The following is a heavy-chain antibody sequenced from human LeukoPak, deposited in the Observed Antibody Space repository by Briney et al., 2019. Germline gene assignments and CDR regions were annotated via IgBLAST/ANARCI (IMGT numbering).Heavy chain of an antibody. CDR2: IGTAGDT. Sequence: PGGSLRLSCAASGFTFSSYDMHWVRQATGEGLEWASAIGTAGDTYYPGSVKGRFTISRENAKNSLYLQMNSLRAGDTAVYYCARVRVVVVAATNYFDYWGQGTLVTVSS. CDR3: ARVRVVVVAATNYFDY. J-gene: IGHJ4*02. D-gene: IGHD2-15*01. V-gene: IGHV3-13*01. CDR1: GFTFSSYD.